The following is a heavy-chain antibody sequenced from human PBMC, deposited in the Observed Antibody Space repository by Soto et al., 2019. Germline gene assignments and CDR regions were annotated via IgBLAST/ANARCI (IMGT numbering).Heavy chain of an antibody. J-gene: IGHJ4*02. V-gene: IGHV1-69*17. CDR2: IAPAVDMA. D-gene: IGHD2-15*01. Sequence: QVQLVQSGAEVKKPGSSVKVSCKAPGGTFSRYAIAWVRQPPGQGLEWMRGIAPAVDMADSAQKIQGRVTITADKSTSTVYMELRDLRSEDTAVYYCARALVVIPASALYSFDYWGQGTLVTVSS. CDR3: ARALVVIPASALYSFDY. CDR1: GGTFSRYA.